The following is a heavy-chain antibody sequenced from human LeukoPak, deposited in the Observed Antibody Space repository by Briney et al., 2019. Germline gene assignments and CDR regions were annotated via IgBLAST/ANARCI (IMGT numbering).Heavy chain of an antibody. J-gene: IGHJ6*03. D-gene: IGHD3-10*01. Sequence: PSETLSLTCTVSGGSISSYYWSWIRQPPGKGLEWIGYIYYSGSTNYNPSLKSRVTISVDTSKNQFSLKLSSVTAADTAVYYCARSMVRGVIRWAYYMDVWGKGTTVTVSS. CDR3: ARSMVRGVIRWAYYMDV. V-gene: IGHV4-59*08. CDR1: GGSISSYY. CDR2: IYYSGST.